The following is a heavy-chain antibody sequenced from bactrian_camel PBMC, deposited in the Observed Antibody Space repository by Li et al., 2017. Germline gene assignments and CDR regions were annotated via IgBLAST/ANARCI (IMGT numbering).Heavy chain of an antibody. V-gene: IGHV3S53*01. CDR1: GYSGSGSC. Sequence: VQLVESGGGSVQAGGSLTLSCVASGYSGSGSCMGWFRQAPGKEREGVAAIDSSGSATYTDSVKGRFTISRDVNKTTVYLHMAALQPEDSAMYYCAAGAALLVTDLCYTDYRIYGQGTQVTVS. D-gene: IGHD4*01. CDR2: IDSSGSA. J-gene: IGHJ4*01.